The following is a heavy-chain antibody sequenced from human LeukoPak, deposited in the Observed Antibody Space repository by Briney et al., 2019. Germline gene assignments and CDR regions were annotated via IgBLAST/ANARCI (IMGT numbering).Heavy chain of an antibody. J-gene: IGHJ3*01. D-gene: IGHD3-9*01. CDR1: GGSISSDY. CDR3: ARGLRYFDWLY. Sequence: SETLSLTCTVSGGSISSDYWSWIRQPPGKGLEWIGYIYYSGSTNYNPSLKSRVTISVDTSKNQFSLKLSSVTAADTAVYYCARGLRYFDWLYWGQGTMVTVSS. V-gene: IGHV4-59*01. CDR2: IYYSGST.